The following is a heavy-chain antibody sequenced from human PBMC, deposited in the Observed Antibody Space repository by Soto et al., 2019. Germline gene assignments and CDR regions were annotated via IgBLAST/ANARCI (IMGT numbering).Heavy chain of an antibody. CDR2: ISYSGST. J-gene: IGHJ3*01. Sequence: SETLSLTCTVSGGSISSGNYYWSWIRQPPGKGLEWIGFISYSGSTYYNASLKSRFTISVDTSKNQFSLKLSSVTAADTSVYYCARQTDSYYPLDDFAVWGQGTMVSV. V-gene: IGHV4-30-4*01. CDR3: ARQTDSYYPLDDFAV. CDR1: GGSISSGNYY. D-gene: IGHD3-22*01.